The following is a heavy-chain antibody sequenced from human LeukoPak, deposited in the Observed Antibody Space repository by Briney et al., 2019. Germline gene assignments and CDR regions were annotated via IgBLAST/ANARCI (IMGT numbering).Heavy chain of an antibody. CDR2: ISGSGGTT. Sequence: GGSLRLSCAASGFTFNRYGMSWVRRAPGNGLEWVSAISGSGGTTYYADSVKGRFTISRDNSKNTLYLQINSLRDEDTAVYYCAKDHLPGIVVADRDYWGQGTLVTVSS. D-gene: IGHD6-19*01. V-gene: IGHV3-23*01. CDR1: GFTFNRYG. CDR3: AKDHLPGIVVADRDY. J-gene: IGHJ4*02.